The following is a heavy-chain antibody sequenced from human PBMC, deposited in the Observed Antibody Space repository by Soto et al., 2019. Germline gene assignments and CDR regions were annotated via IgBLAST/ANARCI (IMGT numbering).Heavy chain of an antibody. V-gene: IGHV4-59*08. D-gene: IGHD3-3*01. Sequence: TSETLSLTCTVSGGSISSYYWSWIRQPPGKGLEWIGYIYYSGSTNYNPSLKSRVTISVDTSKNQFSLKLSSVTAADTAVYYCARLRSGYYSPRENDYWGQGTLVTVSS. CDR1: GGSISSYY. J-gene: IGHJ4*02. CDR2: IYYSGST. CDR3: ARLRSGYYSPRENDY.